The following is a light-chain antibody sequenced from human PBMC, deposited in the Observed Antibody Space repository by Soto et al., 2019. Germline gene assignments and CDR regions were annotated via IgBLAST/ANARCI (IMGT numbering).Light chain of an antibody. V-gene: IGLV2-11*01. J-gene: IGLJ1*01. Sequence: QSALTQPRSVSGSPGQSVTISCTGTSSDVGGYDYVSWNQQHPSKAPKVIIYEVSKRPSGVPDRFSGSKSGNTASLTISGLQDEDEADYYCCSYAGSYTLGVFGTGTKVTVL. CDR2: EVS. CDR3: CSYAGSYTLGV. CDR1: SSDVGGYDY.